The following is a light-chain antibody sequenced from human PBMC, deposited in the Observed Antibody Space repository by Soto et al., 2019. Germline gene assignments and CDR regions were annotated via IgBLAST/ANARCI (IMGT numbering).Light chain of an antibody. CDR3: QQYGSSPFT. J-gene: IGKJ3*01. CDR1: QTVSSNN. V-gene: IGKV3-20*01. CDR2: GAS. Sequence: DIVLTQSPGTLSLSPGERATLSCRASQTVSSNNLAWYQQKRGQAPRLLIYGASSRAVAIPGRFRGSGSGTDFTLISSSLAPEDFAVYYCQQYGSSPFTFGPGTAVDIK.